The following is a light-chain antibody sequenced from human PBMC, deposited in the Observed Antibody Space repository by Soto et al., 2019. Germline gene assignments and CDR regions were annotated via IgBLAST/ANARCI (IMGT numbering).Light chain of an antibody. CDR2: LNNDGSH. CDR1: SGHSDYA. J-gene: IGLJ2*01. Sequence: QSVLTQSPSASASLGASVKLTCTLSSGHSDYAIAWHQQQPEKGPRYLMKLNNDGSHTQGDGIPDRFSGSSSGAERYLTISSLQSEDEADYFCQTWGTSIRVFGGGTKLTVL. CDR3: QTWGTSIRV. V-gene: IGLV4-69*01.